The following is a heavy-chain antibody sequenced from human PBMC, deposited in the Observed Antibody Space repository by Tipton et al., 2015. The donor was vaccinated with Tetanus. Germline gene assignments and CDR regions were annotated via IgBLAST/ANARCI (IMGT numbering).Heavy chain of an antibody. CDR2: VYGSGST. V-gene: IGHV4-59*01. CDR3: ARGFGSSFYYFDY. J-gene: IGHJ4*02. Sequence: GLVKPSETLSLTCAVYGGSFSGYYWSWIRQPPGKGLEWIGYVYGSGSTNYNPSLESRVTMSIDTSRNQFSLKLTSVTAADTAFYYCARGFGSSFYYFDYWGQGILVTVSS. D-gene: IGHD6-13*01. CDR1: GGSFSGYY.